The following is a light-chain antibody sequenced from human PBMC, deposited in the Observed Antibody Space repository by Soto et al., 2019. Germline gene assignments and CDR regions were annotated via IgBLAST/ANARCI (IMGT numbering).Light chain of an antibody. CDR3: QTWGTGIQV. CDR1: SGHSSYA. CDR2: LNSDGSH. Sequence: QPVLTQSPSASASLGASVKLTCTLSSGHSSYAIAWHQQQPEKGPRYLMKLNSDGSHSKGDGISDRFSGSSSGAERYLTISSLQSEDEADYYCQTWGTGIQVFGGGTKLTVL. V-gene: IGLV4-69*01. J-gene: IGLJ3*02.